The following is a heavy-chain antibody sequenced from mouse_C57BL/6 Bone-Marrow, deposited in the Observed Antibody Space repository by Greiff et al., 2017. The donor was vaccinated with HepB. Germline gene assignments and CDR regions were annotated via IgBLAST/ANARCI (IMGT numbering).Heavy chain of an antibody. CDR1: GYTFTSYW. V-gene: IGHV1-55*01. D-gene: IGHD2-3*01. Sequence: QVQLKQPGAELVKPGASVKMSCKASGYTFTSYWITWVKQRPGQGLEWIGDIYPGSGSTNYNEKFKSKATLTVDPSSSTADRQLSSLTSEDSAVYYCARQTPYDGSCDYWGQGTTLTVSS. J-gene: IGHJ2*01. CDR3: ARQTPYDGSCDY. CDR2: IYPGSGST.